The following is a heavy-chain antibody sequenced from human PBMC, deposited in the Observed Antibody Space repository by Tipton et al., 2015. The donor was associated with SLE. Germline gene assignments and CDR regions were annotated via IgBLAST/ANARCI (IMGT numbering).Heavy chain of an antibody. CDR1: GLTFNNYA. D-gene: IGHD2/OR15-2a*01. V-gene: IGHV4-4*07. J-gene: IGHJ3*02. CDR3: ARVWLNNAFDI. Sequence: LRLSCTASGLTFNNYAMSWIRQPAGKGLEWIGRIYTSGATDDNPSLKSRVTMSVDMSKNQIFLKMTSVTAADSAVYFCARVWLNNAFDIWGQGTRVTVSS. CDR2: IYTSGAT.